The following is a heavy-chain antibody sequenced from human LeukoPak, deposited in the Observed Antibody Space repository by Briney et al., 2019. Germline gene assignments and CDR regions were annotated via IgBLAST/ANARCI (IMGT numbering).Heavy chain of an antibody. CDR3: ARDWGGSYWDY. CDR2: ISSNGDST. Sequence: GSLSLSCAAAGFTFNKFAMHWVRQAPGKALEYVSTISSNGDSTNYASSVKGRFTISRDNSKNTLYLQMGSLTSVDMAVYYCARDWGGSYWDYWGQGVLVTVS. CDR1: GFTFNKFA. V-gene: IGHV3-64*01. D-gene: IGHD1-26*01. J-gene: IGHJ4*02.